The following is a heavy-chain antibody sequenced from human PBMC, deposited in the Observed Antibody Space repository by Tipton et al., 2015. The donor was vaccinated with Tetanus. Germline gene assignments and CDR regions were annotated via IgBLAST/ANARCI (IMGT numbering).Heavy chain of an antibody. V-gene: IGHV4-59*08. J-gene: IGHJ5*02. CDR3: ARGAHIASTGPEGYWFDP. CDR2: IYYSGGT. CDR1: GGSISSSY. Sequence: TLSLTCTVSGGSISSSYWSWIRQPPGKGLEWIGYIYYSGGTNYNPSLKSRVTISADTSMNQFSLKLRSVTAADTAVYYCARGAHIASTGPEGYWFDPWGQGTLVTVSS. D-gene: IGHD6-13*01.